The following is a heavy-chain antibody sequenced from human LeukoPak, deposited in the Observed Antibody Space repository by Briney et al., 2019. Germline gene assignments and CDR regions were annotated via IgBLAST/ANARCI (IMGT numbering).Heavy chain of an antibody. V-gene: IGHV1-2*02. D-gene: IGHD3-3*01. J-gene: IGHJ4*02. CDR2: INPNSGGT. CDR1: GYTFTGYY. CDR3: ARDRSDFWSGYYYRLDY. Sequence: ASVKVSCKASGYTFTGYYMHWVRQAPGQGLEWMGWINPNSGGTNYAQKFQGRVTMTRDTSISTAYMELSRLRSDDTAVHYCARDRSDFWSGYYYRLDYWGQGTLVTVSS.